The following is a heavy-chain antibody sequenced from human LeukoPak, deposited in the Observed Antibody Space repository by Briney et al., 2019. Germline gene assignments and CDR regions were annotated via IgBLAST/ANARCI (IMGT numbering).Heavy chain of an antibody. Sequence: GGSLRLSCAASGFTFSSYEMNWVRQAPGKGREWVSYIRSSGSTIYYADSVKGRFTISRDNATNSLYLQMNSLRAEDTAVYYCARDSYTGRGVPFNYWGQGTLVTVSS. D-gene: IGHD3-10*01. CDR1: GFTFSSYE. J-gene: IGHJ4*02. V-gene: IGHV3-48*03. CDR3: ARDSYTGRGVPFNY. CDR2: IRSSGSTI.